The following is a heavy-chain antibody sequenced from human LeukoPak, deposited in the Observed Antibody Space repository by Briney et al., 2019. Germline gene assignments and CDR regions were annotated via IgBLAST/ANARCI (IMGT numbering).Heavy chain of an antibody. D-gene: IGHD3-22*01. CDR3: ASREYYYDSSGYYGGDAFDI. CDR2: IYHSGST. CDR1: GYSISSGYY. J-gene: IGHJ3*02. Sequence: SETLSLTCTVPGYSISSGYYWGWIRQPPGKGLEWIGSIYHSGSTYYNPSLKSRVTISVDTSKNQFSLKLSSVTAADTAVYYCASREYYYDSSGYYGGDAFDIWGQGTMVTVSS. V-gene: IGHV4-38-2*02.